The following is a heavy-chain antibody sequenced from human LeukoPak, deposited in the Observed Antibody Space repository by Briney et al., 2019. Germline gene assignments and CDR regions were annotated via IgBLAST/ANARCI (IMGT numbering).Heavy chain of an antibody. J-gene: IGHJ4*02. V-gene: IGHV4-59*08. CDR1: GGSITNYY. CDR3: ARYISSGLDY. D-gene: IGHD6-19*01. CDR2: IYYSGST. Sequence: SETLSLTCTVSGGSITNYYWSWIRQPPGKGLEWIGYIYYSGSTSYNPSLESRVTISVDPSKNQFSLKLSSVTAADTAVYYCARYISSGLDYWGQGTLVTVSS.